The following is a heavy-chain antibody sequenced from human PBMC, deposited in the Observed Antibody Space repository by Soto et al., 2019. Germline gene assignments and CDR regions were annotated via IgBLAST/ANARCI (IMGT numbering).Heavy chain of an antibody. D-gene: IGHD3-22*01. V-gene: IGHV3-11*05. CDR1: GFTFSDYY. J-gene: IGHJ4*02. Sequence: QVQLVESGGGLVKPGGSLRLSCAASGFTFSDYYMSWIRQAPGKGLEWVSYISTTSSYTNYADSVKGRFTISRDNAKNSLYLQMDSVRAEDTAVYYCARGSSSVVVLIYWGQGTLVTVSS. CDR2: ISTTSSYT. CDR3: ARGSSSVVVLIY.